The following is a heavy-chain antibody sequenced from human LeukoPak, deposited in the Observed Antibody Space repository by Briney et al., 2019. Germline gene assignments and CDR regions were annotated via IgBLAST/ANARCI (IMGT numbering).Heavy chain of an antibody. D-gene: IGHD3-22*01. V-gene: IGHV1-2*02. J-gene: IGHJ4*02. CDR2: INPNSGGT. CDR1: GYTFTGYY. CDR3: AGDERYDSSGYPFDY. Sequence: ASVKVSCKASGYTFTGYYMHWVRQAPGQGLEWMGWINPNSGGTNYAQKFQGRVTMTRDMSISTAYMELSRLRSDDTAVYYCAGDERYDSSGYPFDYWGQGTLVTVSS.